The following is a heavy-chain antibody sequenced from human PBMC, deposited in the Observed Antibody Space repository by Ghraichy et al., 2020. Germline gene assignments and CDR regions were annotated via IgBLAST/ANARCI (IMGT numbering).Heavy chain of an antibody. CDR3: AREWGNYCSGGSCSRDFDY. CDR2: ITSSGTTI. D-gene: IGHD2-15*01. J-gene: IGHJ4*02. V-gene: IGHV3-48*02. CDR1: GFTFSSYA. Sequence: LSLTCAASGFTFSSYAMDWVRQAPGKGLEWLSYITSSGTTIYYADSVKGRFTISRDNAKNSLYLQMSSLRDEDTAVYYCAREWGNYCSGGSCSRDFDYCSQGPMVTLSS.